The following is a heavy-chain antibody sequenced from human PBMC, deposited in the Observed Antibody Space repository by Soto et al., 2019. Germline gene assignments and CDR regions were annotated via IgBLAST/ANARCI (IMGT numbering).Heavy chain of an antibody. CDR3: ARVDDYGSGSYFIAY. CDR1: GGSFSGYY. D-gene: IGHD3-10*01. J-gene: IGHJ4*02. Sequence: QVQLQQWGAGLLKPSETLSLTCAVYGGSFSGYYWSWIRQPPGKGLEWIGEINHSGSTNYNPSLKSRVSKSVDTSKNQFSLKLSSVTAADTAVYYCARVDDYGSGSYFIAYWGQGTLVTVSS. V-gene: IGHV4-34*01. CDR2: INHSGST.